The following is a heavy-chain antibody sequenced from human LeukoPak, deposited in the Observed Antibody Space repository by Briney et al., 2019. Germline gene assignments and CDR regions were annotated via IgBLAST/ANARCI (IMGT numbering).Heavy chain of an antibody. CDR3: ARGPPAKPMDV. V-gene: IGHV3-74*01. CDR1: GFTFSSYW. CDR2: INSDGSST. J-gene: IGHJ6*02. Sequence: GGSLRLSCAASGFTFSSYWMHWVRQAPGKGLVWVSRINSDGSSTSYADSVEGRFTISRDNAKNTLYLQMNSLRAEDTAVYYCARGPPAKPMDVWGQGTTVTVSS.